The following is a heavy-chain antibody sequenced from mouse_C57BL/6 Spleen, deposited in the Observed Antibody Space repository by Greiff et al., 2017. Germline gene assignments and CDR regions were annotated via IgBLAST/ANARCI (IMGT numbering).Heavy chain of an antibody. CDR3: ARSDGTFDY. Sequence: VQLQQSGPELVKPGASVKISCKASGYTFTDYYMNWVKQSHGKSLEWIGDINPNNGGTSYNQKFKGKATLTVDKSSSTAYMELRSLTSEESAVYYCARSDGTFDYWGQGTTLTVSS. J-gene: IGHJ2*01. D-gene: IGHD1-1*01. CDR2: INPNNGGT. V-gene: IGHV1-26*01. CDR1: GYTFTDYY.